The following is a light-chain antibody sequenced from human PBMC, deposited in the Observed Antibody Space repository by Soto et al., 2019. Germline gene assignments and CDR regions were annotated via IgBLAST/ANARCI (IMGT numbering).Light chain of an antibody. V-gene: IGLV2-23*02. CDR2: EVS. CDR3: CSYAGSSTYV. Sequence: QSALTQPASVSGSPGQSITISCTGTSSDVGGYDYVSWYQQQSGKAPKLIIYEVSSRPSGVSNRFSGSKSGNTASLTISGLQAEDEADYYCCSYAGSSTYVFGTGTKLTVL. CDR1: SSDVGGYDY. J-gene: IGLJ1*01.